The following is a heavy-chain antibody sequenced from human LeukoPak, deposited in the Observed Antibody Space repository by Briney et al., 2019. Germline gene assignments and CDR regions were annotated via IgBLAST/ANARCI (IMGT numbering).Heavy chain of an antibody. V-gene: IGHV4-34*01. D-gene: IGHD6-13*01. CDR2: INHSGST. CDR1: GGSFSGYY. CDR3: ARYTVDSSSWIDY. J-gene: IGHJ4*02. Sequence: SETLSLTCAVYGGSFSGYYWSWIRQPPGKGLEWIGEINHSGSTNYNPSLKSRVTISVDTSKNQFSLKLSSVTAADTAVYYCARYTVDSSSWIDYWGQGTLVTVSS.